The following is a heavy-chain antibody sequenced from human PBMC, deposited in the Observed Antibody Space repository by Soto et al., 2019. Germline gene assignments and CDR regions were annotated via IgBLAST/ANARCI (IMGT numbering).Heavy chain of an antibody. CDR1: CGSISSSSYY. V-gene: IGHV4-39*01. D-gene: IGHD3-10*01. J-gene: IGHJ5*02. CDR3: ARLQTTLTGSFWFDP. Sequence: SETLSLTCTVSCGSISSSSYYWGWIRQPPGKGLEWIGSIYYSGSTYYNPSLKSRVTISVDTSKNQFSLKLSSVTTADTAVYYCARLQTTLTGSFWFDPWGQGTLVTVSS. CDR2: IYYSGST.